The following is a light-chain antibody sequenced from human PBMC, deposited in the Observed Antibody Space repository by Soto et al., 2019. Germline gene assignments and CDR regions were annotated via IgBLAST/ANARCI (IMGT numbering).Light chain of an antibody. CDR2: EFR. Sequence: QSALTQPPSASGSPGQSVTISCTGAANNIGGYNFVSWYQQHPGKAPKLIISEFRERPSGVPDRFSGSKSGNTASLTVSGLQAEDEADYYCGSYAGSNNVIFGGGTKVTVL. J-gene: IGLJ2*01. CDR1: ANNIGGYNF. V-gene: IGLV2-8*01. CDR3: GSYAGSNNVI.